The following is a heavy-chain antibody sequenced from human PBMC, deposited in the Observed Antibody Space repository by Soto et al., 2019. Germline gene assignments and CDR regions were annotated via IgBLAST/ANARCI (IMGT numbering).Heavy chain of an antibody. V-gene: IGHV4-39*01. CDR2: IPFGGST. J-gene: IGHJ4*02. CDR3: ARLGSSGWYQGSCFDS. Sequence: QLQLQESGPGLVKPSETLSLTCTVSGGSISRNNHYWGWIRQSPGKGLEWIGSIPFGGSTNYNPSLKSRVRISMAASMNQFSLRMSSVTAADTAVFYCARLGSSGWYQGSCFDSWGQGLLVTVSS. D-gene: IGHD6-19*01. CDR1: GGSISRNNHY.